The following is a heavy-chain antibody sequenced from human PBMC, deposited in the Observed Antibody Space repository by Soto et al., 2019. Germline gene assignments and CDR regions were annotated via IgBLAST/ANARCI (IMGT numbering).Heavy chain of an antibody. D-gene: IGHD6-19*01. Sequence: PSQTLSLTCAISGDSVSSNSAAWNWIRQSPSRGLEWLGRTYYRSKWYNDYAVSVKSRITINPDTSKNQFSLQLNSVTPEDTAVYYCARDIRRGWYGRYYYYGMDVWGQGTTVTVP. CDR1: GDSVSSNSAA. CDR3: ARDIRRGWYGRYYYYGMDV. CDR2: TYYRSKWYN. V-gene: IGHV6-1*01. J-gene: IGHJ6*02.